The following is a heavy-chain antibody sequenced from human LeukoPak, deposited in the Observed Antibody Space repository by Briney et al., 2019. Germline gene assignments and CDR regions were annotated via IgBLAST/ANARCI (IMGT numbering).Heavy chain of an antibody. J-gene: IGHJ4*02. CDR3: AKDEMLVGYLFDY. D-gene: IGHD6-25*01. CDR1: GFTFSSYA. V-gene: IGHV3-23*01. Sequence: GGTLRLSCAASGFTFSSYAMSWVRQAPGKGLEWVSAISGSGGSTYYADSVKGRFTISRDNSKNTLYLQMHSLRAEDTAVYYCAKDEMLVGYLFDYWGQGTLVTVSS. CDR2: ISGSGGST.